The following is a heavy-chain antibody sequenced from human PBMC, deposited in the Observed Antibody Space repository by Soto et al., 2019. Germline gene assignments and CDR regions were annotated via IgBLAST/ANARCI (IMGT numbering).Heavy chain of an antibody. J-gene: IGHJ6*02. Sequence: GASVKVSCKASGYTFISYHIHWVRQAPGQGLEWMGIINPSGGSTTYAQKFQGRVTMTRDTSTSTVYMELSSLRSEDTAVYYCARDPGANYFYYGMDVWGQGTTVTVSS. CDR3: ARDPGANYFYYGMDV. V-gene: IGHV1-46*01. CDR1: GYTFISYH. CDR2: INPSGGST.